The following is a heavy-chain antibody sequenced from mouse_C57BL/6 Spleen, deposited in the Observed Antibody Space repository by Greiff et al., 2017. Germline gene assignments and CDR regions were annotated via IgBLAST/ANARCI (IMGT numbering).Heavy chain of an antibody. CDR3: TYSSGDY. CDR1: GYTFTDYE. D-gene: IGHD3-2*02. J-gene: IGHJ2*01. Sequence: QVHVKQSGAELVRPGASVTLSCKASGYTFTDYEMHWVKQTPVHGLEWIGAIDPETGGTAYNQKFKGKAILTADKSSSTAYMELRSLTSEDSAVYYCTYSSGDYWGQGTTLTVSS. V-gene: IGHV1-15*01. CDR2: IDPETGGT.